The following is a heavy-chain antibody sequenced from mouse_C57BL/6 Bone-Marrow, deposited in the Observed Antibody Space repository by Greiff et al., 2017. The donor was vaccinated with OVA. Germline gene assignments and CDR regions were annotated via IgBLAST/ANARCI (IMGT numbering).Heavy chain of an antibody. J-gene: IGHJ2*01. CDR1: GFSLTSYG. Sequence: VQLQESGPGLVQPSQSLSITCTVSGFSLTSYGVHWVRQSPGKGLEWLGVIWSGGSTDYNAAFISRLSISKDNSKSQVFFKMNSLQADDTAIYYCARSTGTRNYLDYWGQGTTLTVSS. CDR2: IWSGGST. CDR3: ARSTGTRNYLDY. D-gene: IGHD4-1*02. V-gene: IGHV2-2*01.